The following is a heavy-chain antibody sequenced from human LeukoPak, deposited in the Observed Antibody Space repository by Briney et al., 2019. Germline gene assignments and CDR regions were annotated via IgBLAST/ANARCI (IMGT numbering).Heavy chain of an antibody. CDR3: ARVGYDFWSEYYYYMDV. D-gene: IGHD3-3*01. CDR2: IYTSGST. J-gene: IGHJ6*03. Sequence: SETLSLTCTVSGGSISSYYWSWIRQPAGKGLEWIGRIYTSGSTNYNPSLKSRVTMSVDTSKNQFSLKLSSVTAADTAVYYCARVGYDFWSEYYYYMDVWGKGTTVTVYS. V-gene: IGHV4-4*07. CDR1: GGSISSYY.